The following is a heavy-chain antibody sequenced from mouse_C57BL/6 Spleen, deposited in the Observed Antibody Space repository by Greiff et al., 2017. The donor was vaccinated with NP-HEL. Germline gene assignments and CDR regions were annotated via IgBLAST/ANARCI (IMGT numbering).Heavy chain of an antibody. CDR1: GYTFTSYW. CDR3: ARSNSWYFDV. Sequence: QVQLQQPGAELVKPGASVKLSCKASGYTFTSYWMQWVKQRPGQGLEWIGEIDPSDSYTNYNQKFKGKATLTVDTSSSTAYMQLSSLTSEDSAVYYCARSNSWYFDVWGTGTTVTVSS. CDR2: IDPSDSYT. D-gene: IGHD2-5*01. V-gene: IGHV1-50*01. J-gene: IGHJ1*03.